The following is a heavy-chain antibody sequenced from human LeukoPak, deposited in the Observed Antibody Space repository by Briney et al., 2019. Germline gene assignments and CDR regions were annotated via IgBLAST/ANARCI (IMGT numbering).Heavy chain of an antibody. D-gene: IGHD5-24*01. J-gene: IGHJ4*02. CDR2: IYPGDSET. CDR3: ARGWGDGYNFVY. CDR1: GYAFASYW. Sequence: GESLKISCRVSGYAFASYWIGWVRQVPGKGLEWMGIIYPGDSETKSSPSLQGQVTFSADKSINTAYLQWSSLKASDTAMYYCARGWGDGYNFVYWGQGTLVTVSS. V-gene: IGHV5-51*01.